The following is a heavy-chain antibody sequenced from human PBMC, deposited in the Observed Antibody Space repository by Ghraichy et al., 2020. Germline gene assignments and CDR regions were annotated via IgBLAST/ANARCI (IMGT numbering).Heavy chain of an antibody. V-gene: IGHV3-23*01. CDR3: ATDRRLGATISPTGFDY. CDR2: LSGSGGST. J-gene: IGHJ4*02. D-gene: IGHD5-12*01. Sequence: GESLNISCAASGFTFSSYAMSWVRQAPGKGLEWVAALSGSGGSTYYADSVKGRFTISRDNSKSTLYLQMNSLRAEDTAVYYCATDRRLGATISPTGFDYWGQGTLVTVSS. CDR1: GFTFSSYA.